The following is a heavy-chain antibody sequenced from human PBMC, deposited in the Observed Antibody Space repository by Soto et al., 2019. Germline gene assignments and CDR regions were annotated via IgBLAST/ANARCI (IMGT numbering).Heavy chain of an antibody. CDR2: IYYSGIT. CDR1: GGSIGICGYY. V-gene: IGHV4-31*03. CDR3: ARSPGYYFDY. Sequence: LXLTCSVAGGSIGICGYYWSWIRQHPGKGLEWIGYIYYSGITYYNPSLKSRVTISVDTSKNQFSLKLSSVTDADTAVYYCARSPGYYFDYWGQGTLVTVSS. J-gene: IGHJ4*02.